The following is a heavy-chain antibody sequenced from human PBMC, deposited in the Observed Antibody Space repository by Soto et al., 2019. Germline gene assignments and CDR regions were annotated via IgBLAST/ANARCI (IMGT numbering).Heavy chain of an antibody. D-gene: IGHD3-3*01. CDR3: ATDSNYDVSNSF. CDR1: GGTLNNYA. Sequence: SVKVSCKXSGGTLNNYAINWVRQAPGQGLEWMGGILPVTAPPDYAQKFQGRVSITADHSTSTVYMELSRLKSDDTAVYFCATDSNYDVSNSFWGQGTLVTVSS. J-gene: IGHJ4*02. V-gene: IGHV1-69*13. CDR2: ILPVTAPP.